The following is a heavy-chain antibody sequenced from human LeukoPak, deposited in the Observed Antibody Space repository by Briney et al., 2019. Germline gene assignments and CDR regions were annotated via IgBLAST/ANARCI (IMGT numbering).Heavy chain of an antibody. CDR2: IYYSGST. Sequence: SETLSLTYTVSGGSISSGGYYWSWIRQHPGKGLEWIGYIYYSGSTYYNPSLKSRVTISVDTSKNQFSLKLSSVTAADTAVYYCATSQDYYYYGMDVWGQGTTVTVSS. CDR1: GGSISSGGYY. V-gene: IGHV4-31*03. CDR3: ATSQDYYYYGMDV. J-gene: IGHJ6*02.